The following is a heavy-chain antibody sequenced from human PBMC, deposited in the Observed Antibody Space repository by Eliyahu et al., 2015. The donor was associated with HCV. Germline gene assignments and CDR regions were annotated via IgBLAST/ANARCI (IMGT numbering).Heavy chain of an antibody. CDR1: GYSFTRYG. V-gene: IGHV5-51*01. CDR3: ARGGGDYRDYFED. J-gene: IGHJ4*02. D-gene: IGHD3-16*01. CDR2: IYPGDSTT. Sequence: EVQLVQSGVEVKKPGXSLKISCKXSGYSFTRYGIGWVRXMSGEGLEWMGVIYPGDSTTRYSPSFQGQVTISDDKSITTAYLQWSSLEASDTAMYYCARGGGDYRDYFEDWGQGTLVTVSS.